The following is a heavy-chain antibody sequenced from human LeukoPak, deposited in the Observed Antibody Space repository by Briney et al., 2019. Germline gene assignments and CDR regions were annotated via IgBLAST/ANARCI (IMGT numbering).Heavy chain of an antibody. CDR1: GGSISSYY. V-gene: IGHV4-59*01. D-gene: IGHD6-19*01. CDR3: ARDGGWGSPAYYYYGMDV. Sequence: SETLSLTCTVSGGSISSYYWSWIRQPPGKGLELIGYIYYSGSTNYNPSLKSRVTISVDTSKNQFSLKLSSVTAADTAVYYCARDGGWGSPAYYYYGMDVWGQWTTVTVSS. J-gene: IGHJ6*02. CDR2: IYYSGST.